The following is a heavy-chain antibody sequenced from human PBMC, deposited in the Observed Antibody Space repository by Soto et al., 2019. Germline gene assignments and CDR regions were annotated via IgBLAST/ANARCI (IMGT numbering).Heavy chain of an antibody. CDR2: IYYSGST. D-gene: IGHD3-10*01. CDR3: ASTMVRGVMSYYYYGMDV. CDR1: GGSVSSGSYY. Sequence: SETLSLTCTVCGGSVSSGSYYWSWIRQPPGKGLEWIGYIYYSGSTNYNPSLKSRVTISVDTSKNQFSLKLSSVTAADTAVYYCASTMVRGVMSYYYYGMDVWGQGTTVTSP. J-gene: IGHJ6*02. V-gene: IGHV4-61*01.